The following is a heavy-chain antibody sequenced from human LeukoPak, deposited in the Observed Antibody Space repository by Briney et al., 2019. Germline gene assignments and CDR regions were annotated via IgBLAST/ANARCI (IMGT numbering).Heavy chain of an antibody. Sequence: PGGSLRLSCAASGFTVSSNYMSWVRQAPGKGLEWVSVIYSGGSTYYADSVKGRFTISRDNSKNTLYPQMNSLRAEDTAVYYCARGPAVATAYFDYWGQGTLVTVSS. J-gene: IGHJ4*02. CDR2: IYSGGST. CDR3: ARGPAVATAYFDY. CDR1: GFTVSSNY. D-gene: IGHD6-19*01. V-gene: IGHV3-53*01.